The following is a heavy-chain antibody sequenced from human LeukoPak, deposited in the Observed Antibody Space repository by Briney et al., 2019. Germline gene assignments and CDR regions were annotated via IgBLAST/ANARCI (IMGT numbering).Heavy chain of an antibody. CDR3: ARDRSEVSFDY. J-gene: IGHJ4*02. Sequence: GASVKVSCKASGYTFTGYYMHWVRQAPGQGLEWMGRINPNSGGTNDAQKFQGGVTMTRDTSISTAYMELSRLRSDDTAVYYCARDRSEVSFDYWGQGTLVTVSS. CDR2: INPNSGGT. CDR1: GYTFTGYY. V-gene: IGHV1-2*06.